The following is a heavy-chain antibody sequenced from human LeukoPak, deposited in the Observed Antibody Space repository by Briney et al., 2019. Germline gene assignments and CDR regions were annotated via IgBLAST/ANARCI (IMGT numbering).Heavy chain of an antibody. D-gene: IGHD1-14*01. CDR3: AADGSYLPELGYFDF. J-gene: IGHJ4*02. CDR2: IYHSGST. CDR1: GYSISSGYY. Sequence: SETLSLTCTVSGYSISSGYYWGWIRQPPGKGLERIGGIYHSGSTYYNPSLKSRVTISVDTSKNQFSLKLSSVTAADTAVYYCAADGSYLPELGYFDFWGQGTLVTVSS. V-gene: IGHV4-38-2*02.